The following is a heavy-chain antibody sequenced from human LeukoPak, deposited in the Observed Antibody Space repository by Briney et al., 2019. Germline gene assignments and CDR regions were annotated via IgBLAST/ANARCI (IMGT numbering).Heavy chain of an antibody. J-gene: IGHJ5*02. Sequence: SGTLSLTCAVSGGSISSSNWWSWVRQPPGKGLEWIGKIYHSGSTNYNPSLKSRVTISVDKSKNQFSLKLSSVTAADTAVYYCARSVAVTTTGSDWFDPWGQGTLVTVSS. D-gene: IGHD4-17*01. V-gene: IGHV4-4*02. CDR2: IYHSGST. CDR1: GGSISSSNW. CDR3: ARSVAVTTTGSDWFDP.